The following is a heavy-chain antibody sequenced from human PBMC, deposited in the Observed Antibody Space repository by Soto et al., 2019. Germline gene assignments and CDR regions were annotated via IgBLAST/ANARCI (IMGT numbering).Heavy chain of an antibody. V-gene: IGHV3-30-3*01. D-gene: IGHD2-15*01. CDR1: GFTFSSYA. CDR3: ARVVVVAASRFDV. J-gene: IGHJ6*02. Sequence: PGGSLRLTCTASGFTFSSYAMHWVCHGPGKGLVWVAVISYDGSNKYYAHSVKGRFTISRDNSKNKLYLQMNSLRAEDTAVYYCARVVVVAASRFDVWGQGTTVTVSS. CDR2: ISYDGSNK.